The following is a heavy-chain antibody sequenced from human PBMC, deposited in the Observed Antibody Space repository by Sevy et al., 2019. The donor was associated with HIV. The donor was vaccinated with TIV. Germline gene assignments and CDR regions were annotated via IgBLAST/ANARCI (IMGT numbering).Heavy chain of an antibody. CDR1: GGSISSYY. J-gene: IGHJ5*02. Sequence: SETLSLTCTVSGGSISSYYWSWIRQPPGKGLEWIGYIYYSGSTNYNPSLKSRVTISVDTSKNQFSLKLSSVTAGETAVYYCARGHVWFRWFDPWGQGTLVTVSS. D-gene: IGHD3-10*01. CDR3: ARGHVWFRWFDP. CDR2: IYYSGST. V-gene: IGHV4-59*01.